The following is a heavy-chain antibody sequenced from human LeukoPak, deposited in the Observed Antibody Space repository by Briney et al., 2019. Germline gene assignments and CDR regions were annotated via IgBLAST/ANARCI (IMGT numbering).Heavy chain of an antibody. CDR2: ISWNSGSI. V-gene: IGHV3-9*01. Sequence: GGSLRLSCAASGFTFDDYAMHWVRQAPGKGLEWVSGISWNSGSIGYADSVKGRLTISRDNAKNSLYLQMNSLRAEDTALYYCAKDTGLRWYPHYFDYWGQGTLVTVSS. CDR1: GFTFDDYA. J-gene: IGHJ4*02. D-gene: IGHD4-23*01. CDR3: AKDTGLRWYPHYFDY.